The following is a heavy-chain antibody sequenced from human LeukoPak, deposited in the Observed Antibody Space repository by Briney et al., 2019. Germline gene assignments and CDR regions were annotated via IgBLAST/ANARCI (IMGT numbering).Heavy chain of an antibody. Sequence: GGSLRLSCTVSGFTFNSYTMNWVRQAPGKGLEWVSSISIGSSYRYYADSVKGRFTISRDNAENSLFLQMDSLRAEDTALYYCARDSERRDGFSLYFFDYWGRGTLVTVSS. J-gene: IGHJ4*02. V-gene: IGHV3-21*01. CDR2: ISIGSSYR. CDR1: GFTFNSYT. CDR3: ARDSERRDGFSLYFFDY. D-gene: IGHD5-24*01.